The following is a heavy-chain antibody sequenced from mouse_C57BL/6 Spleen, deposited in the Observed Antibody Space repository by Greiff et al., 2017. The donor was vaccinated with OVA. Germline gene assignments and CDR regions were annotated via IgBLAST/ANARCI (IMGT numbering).Heavy chain of an antibody. V-gene: IGHV1-22*01. Sequence: EVQLQESGPELVKPGASVKMSCKASGYTFTDYNMHWVKQSHGKSLEWIGYINPNNGGTSYNQKFKGKATLTVNKSSITAYMELRSLTSEDSAVYYCARFGDYAIDYWGQGTSVTVSS. CDR1: GYTFTDYN. CDR2: INPNNGGT. J-gene: IGHJ4*01. CDR3: ARFGDYAIDY.